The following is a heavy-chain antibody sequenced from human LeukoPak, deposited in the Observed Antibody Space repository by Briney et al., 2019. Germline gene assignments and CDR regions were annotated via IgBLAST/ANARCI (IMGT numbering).Heavy chain of an antibody. CDR1: GFTFSSYW. J-gene: IGHJ6*03. Sequence: GGPLRLSCAASGFTFSSYWMSWVRQAPGKGLEWVANIKQDGSEKYYVDSVKGRFTISRDNAKNSLYLQMNSLRAEDTAVYYCAREQTRNYYYYYMDVWGKGTTVTVSS. V-gene: IGHV3-7*01. CDR3: AREQTRNYYYYYMDV. CDR2: IKQDGSEK.